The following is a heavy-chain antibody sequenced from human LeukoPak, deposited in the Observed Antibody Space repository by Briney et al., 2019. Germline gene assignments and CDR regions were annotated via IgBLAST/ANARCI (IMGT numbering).Heavy chain of an antibody. CDR1: GFTFSSYG. CDR2: IWYDGSNK. CDR3: ARDTAMVTSGVPRGIFDY. D-gene: IGHD5-18*01. V-gene: IGHV3-33*01. J-gene: IGHJ4*02. Sequence: PGGSLRLSCAASGFTFSSYGMHWVRQAPGKGLEWVAVIWYDGSNKYYADSVKGRFTISRDNSKNTLYLQMNSLRAEDTAVYYCARDTAMVTSGVPRGIFDYWGQGTLVTVSS.